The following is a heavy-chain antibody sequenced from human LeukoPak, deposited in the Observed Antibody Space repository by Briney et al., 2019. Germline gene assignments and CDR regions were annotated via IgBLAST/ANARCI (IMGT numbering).Heavy chain of an antibody. Sequence: SETLSLTCTVSGGSLSSNYWSWIRQPPGKGLEWIGYIYYSGSTNYNPSLKSRVTISVDTSKNQFSLKLSSVTAADTAVYYCARAAAGTGGFDYWGQGTLVTVSS. CDR3: ARAAAGTGGFDY. CDR2: IYYSGST. D-gene: IGHD6-13*01. CDR1: GGSLSSNY. J-gene: IGHJ4*02. V-gene: IGHV4-59*01.